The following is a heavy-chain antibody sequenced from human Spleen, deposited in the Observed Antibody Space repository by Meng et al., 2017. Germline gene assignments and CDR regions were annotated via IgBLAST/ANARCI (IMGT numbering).Heavy chain of an antibody. CDR3: AKGNQPLLGCYFDY. D-gene: IGHD2-2*01. CDR2: ISWNSGSI. V-gene: IGHV3-9*03. J-gene: IGHJ4*02. CDR1: GFTFDDYA. Sequence: GGSLRLSCAASGFTFDDYAMHWVRQAPGKGLEWVSGISWNSGSIGYADSVKGRFTISRDNAKNSLYLQMSSLRAEDMALYYCAKGNQPLLGCYFDYWGQGTLVTVSS.